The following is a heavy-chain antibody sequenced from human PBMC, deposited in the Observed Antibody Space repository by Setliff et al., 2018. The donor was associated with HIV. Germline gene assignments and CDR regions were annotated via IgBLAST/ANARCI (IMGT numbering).Heavy chain of an antibody. Sequence: ASVKVSCKASGYTFTTYDITWVRQAPGQGLEWLGWISPYNGHTNFAQKFQGRVTMTTDTATSTAYTEVRSLRSDDTAVYYCARTDYGGNSGGNYFDYWGQGMLVTVSS. CDR3: ARTDYGGNSGGNYFDY. CDR1: GYTFTTYD. D-gene: IGHD4-17*01. V-gene: IGHV1-18*01. J-gene: IGHJ4*02. CDR2: ISPYNGHT.